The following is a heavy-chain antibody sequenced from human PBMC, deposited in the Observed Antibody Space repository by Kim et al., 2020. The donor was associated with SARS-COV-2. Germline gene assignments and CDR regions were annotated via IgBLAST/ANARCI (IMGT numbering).Heavy chain of an antibody. CDR1: GFTFSNYW. V-gene: IGHV3-7*01. D-gene: IGHD2-15*01. CDR3: ARFYRSVPDCY. Sequence: GGSLRLSCVVSGFTFSNYWMSWVRQAPGEGLEWVANIKQDGSDKNYVDSVKGRFTISRDNAKNSLYLQMDSLRAEDTAVYYCARFYRSVPDCYWGQGTLVTVSS. J-gene: IGHJ4*02. CDR2: IKQDGSDK.